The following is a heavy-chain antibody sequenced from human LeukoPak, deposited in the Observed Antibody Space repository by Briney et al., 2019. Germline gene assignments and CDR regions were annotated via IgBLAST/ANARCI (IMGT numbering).Heavy chain of an antibody. V-gene: IGHV3-23*01. CDR1: GFTFSTYA. CDR3: AKDSGSYDWGYMDV. Sequence: GGSLRLSCAASGFTFSTYAMSWVRQAPGKGLEWVSLIGGSDGRTRYADSVKGRFTISRDNSKNTLYLEMNSLRAEDTAVYYCAKDSGSYDWGYMDVWGKGTTVTISS. J-gene: IGHJ6*03. D-gene: IGHD3-16*01. CDR2: IGGSDGRT.